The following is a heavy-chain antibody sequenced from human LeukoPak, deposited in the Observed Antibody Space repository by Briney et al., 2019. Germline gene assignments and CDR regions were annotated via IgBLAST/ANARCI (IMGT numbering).Heavy chain of an antibody. V-gene: IGHV3-49*03. D-gene: IGHD6-13*01. CDR1: GFTFGDYA. CDR3: TRAETTGYSPSLIDY. J-gene: IGHJ4*02. Sequence: PGGSLRLSCTASGFTFGDYAMSWFRQAPGKGLEWVGFIRSKAYGGTTEYAASVQGRFTISRDDSKSIAYLQMNSLKTEDTAVYYCTRAETTGYSPSLIDYWGQGTLVTVSS. CDR2: IRSKAYGGTT.